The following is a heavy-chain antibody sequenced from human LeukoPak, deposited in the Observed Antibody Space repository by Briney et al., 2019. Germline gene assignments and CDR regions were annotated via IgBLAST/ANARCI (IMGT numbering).Heavy chain of an antibody. V-gene: IGHV3-9*01. CDR1: GFTFSSYG. CDR3: AKERYSYSYGGWDPFDY. CDR2: ISWNSGSI. Sequence: PGGSLRLSCAASGFTFSSYGMHWVRQAPGKGLEWVSGISWNSGSIGYADSVKGRFTISRDNAKNSLYLQMNSLRAEDTALYYCAKERYSYSYGGWDPFDYWGQGTLVTVSS. J-gene: IGHJ4*02. D-gene: IGHD5-18*01.